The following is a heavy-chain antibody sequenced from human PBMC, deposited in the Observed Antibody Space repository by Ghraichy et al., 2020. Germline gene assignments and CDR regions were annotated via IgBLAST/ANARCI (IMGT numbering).Heavy chain of an antibody. V-gene: IGHV3-48*01. CDR2: ISSSGSTI. J-gene: IGHJ4*02. Sequence: LTCAASGFTVSSYNMNWVRQAPGKGLEWVSYISSSGSTIYYADSVKGRFTISRDNAKNSLYLQMNNLRAEDAAVYYCARDSFLGFGVVITFDYRGQGTLVTVSS. CDR1: GFTVSSYN. D-gene: IGHD3-3*01. CDR3: ARDSFLGFGVVITFDY.